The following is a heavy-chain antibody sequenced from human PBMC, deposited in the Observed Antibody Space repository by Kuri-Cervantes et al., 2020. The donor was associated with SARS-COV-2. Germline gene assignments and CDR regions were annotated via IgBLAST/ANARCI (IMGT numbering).Heavy chain of an antibody. V-gene: IGHV1-8*01. CDR1: ETTLPNYD. CDR2: VKTNSGNT. Sequence: ASVKVSCKTPETTLPNYDINWVRQATGRGLEWMGMVKTNSGNTLYAQIFQGRVTMTRDTSTTTAYMELSSLTSEDAAIYYCYCAPKEGFDSWGQGTLVTVSS. D-gene: IGHD2-21*01. J-gene: IGHJ4*02. CDR3: YCAPKEGFDS.